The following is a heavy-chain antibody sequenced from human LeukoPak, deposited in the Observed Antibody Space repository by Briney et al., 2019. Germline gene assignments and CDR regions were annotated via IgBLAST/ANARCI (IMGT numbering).Heavy chain of an antibody. CDR3: ARGRGIAAAGTFNDY. D-gene: IGHD6-13*01. CDR1: GYTFTSYD. J-gene: IGHJ4*02. V-gene: IGHV1-2*06. CDR2: INPNSGGT. Sequence: ASVKVSCKASGYTFTSYDINWVRQATGQGLEWMGRINPNSGGTNYAQKFQGRVTMTRDTSISTAYMELSRLRSDDTAVYYCARGRGIAAAGTFNDYWGQGTLVTVSS.